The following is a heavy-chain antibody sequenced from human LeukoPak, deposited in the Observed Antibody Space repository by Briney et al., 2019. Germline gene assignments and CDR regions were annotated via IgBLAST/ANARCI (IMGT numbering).Heavy chain of an antibody. Sequence: GSLRLSCAASGFTFRSYAMSWVRQAPGKGLEWVSAISGSGGSTYYADSVKGRFTISRDNSKNTLYLRMNSLRAEDTAVYYCAKEYDYGDYGNLEWGQGTLVTVSS. CDR3: AKEYDYGDYGNLE. CDR2: ISGSGGST. CDR1: GFTFRSYA. J-gene: IGHJ4*02. D-gene: IGHD4-17*01. V-gene: IGHV3-23*01.